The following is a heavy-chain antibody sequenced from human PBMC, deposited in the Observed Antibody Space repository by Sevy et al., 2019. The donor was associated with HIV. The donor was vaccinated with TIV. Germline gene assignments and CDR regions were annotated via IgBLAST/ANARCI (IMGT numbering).Heavy chain of an antibody. CDR3: TTGSGFYYDRSGYYWFDY. CDR2: IKSKTDGGTT. V-gene: IGHV3-15*01. CDR1: GFTFSNAW. Sequence: GGSLRLSCAASGFTFSNAWMSWVRQAPGKGLEWVGRIKSKTDGGTTDYAAPVKGRFTISRDDSKNTLYLQMNSLKTEDTAVYYCTTGSGFYYDRSGYYWFDYWGQGTLVTVSS. D-gene: IGHD3-22*01. J-gene: IGHJ5*01.